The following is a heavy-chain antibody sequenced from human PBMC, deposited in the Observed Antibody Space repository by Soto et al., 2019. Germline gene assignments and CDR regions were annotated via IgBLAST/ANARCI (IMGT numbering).Heavy chain of an antibody. V-gene: IGHV4-39*01. CDR1: GGSISSTNYY. CDR3: ARQCCSATRGYLDV. Sequence: SETLSLTCTVSGGSISSTNYYWAWFRQPPGKGLEWIGNIYYSGDTYYYPSLKSRVTISVDMSKNQFSLRLSSVTAADTAVYYCARQCCSATRGYLDVWGKGTTVTVSS. CDR2: IYYSGDT. D-gene: IGHD2-15*01. J-gene: IGHJ6*03.